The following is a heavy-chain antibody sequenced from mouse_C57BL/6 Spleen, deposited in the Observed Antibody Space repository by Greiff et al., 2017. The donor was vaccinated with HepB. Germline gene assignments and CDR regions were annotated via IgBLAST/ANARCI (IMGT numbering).Heavy chain of an antibody. Sequence: VKLQQSGAELVKPGASVKISCKASGYAFSSYWMNWVKQRPGKGLEWIGQIYPGDGDTNYNGKFKGKATLTADKSSSTAYMQLSSLTSEDSAVYFCARGTGPAYFDYWGQGTTLTVSS. CDR3: ARGTGPAYFDY. CDR2: IYPGDGDT. CDR1: GYAFSSYW. J-gene: IGHJ2*01. V-gene: IGHV1-80*01. D-gene: IGHD4-1*01.